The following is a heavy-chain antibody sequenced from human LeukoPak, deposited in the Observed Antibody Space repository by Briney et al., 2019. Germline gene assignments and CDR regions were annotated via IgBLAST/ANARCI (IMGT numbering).Heavy chain of an antibody. D-gene: IGHD6-19*01. CDR3: ASTQWLVFYFQH. V-gene: IGHV3-23*01. Sequence: GGSLRLSCAASGFTFSSYAMSWVRQAPGKGLEWVSAISGSGGSTYYADSVKGRFTISRDNSKNTLYLQMNSLRAEDTAVYYCASTQWLVFYFQHWGQGTLVTVSS. CDR1: GFTFSSYA. CDR2: ISGSGGST. J-gene: IGHJ1*01.